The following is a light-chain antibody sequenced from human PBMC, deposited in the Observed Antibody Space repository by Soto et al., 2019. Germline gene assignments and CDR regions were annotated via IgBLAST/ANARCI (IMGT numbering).Light chain of an antibody. CDR3: QHYGDSPWT. CDR1: QSVSSTL. CDR2: GVS. J-gene: IGKJ1*01. V-gene: IGKV3-20*01. Sequence: EIVLTQSPVALSLSPGERATLSCRASQSVSSTLLTWYQQKPGQAPRLLIYGVSSRATGIPDRFSGSGSGTDFTLTISRLEPEDVAVYFCQHYGDSPWTFGQGTRVEIK.